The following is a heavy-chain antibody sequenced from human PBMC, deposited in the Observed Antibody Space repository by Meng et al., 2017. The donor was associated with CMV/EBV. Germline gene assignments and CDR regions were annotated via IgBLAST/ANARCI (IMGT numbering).Heavy chain of an antibody. CDR1: GGSFSGSY. J-gene: IGHJ6*02. CDR3: ARGGLDFWSGYYPSRYYGMDV. D-gene: IGHD3-3*01. V-gene: IGHV4-34*01. CDR2: INHSGST. Sequence: CAVYGGSFSGSYWSWIRQPPGKGLEWIGEINHSGSTNYNPSLKSRVTISVDTSKNQFSLKLSSVTAADTAVYYCARGGLDFWSGYYPSRYYGMDVWGQGTTVTVSS.